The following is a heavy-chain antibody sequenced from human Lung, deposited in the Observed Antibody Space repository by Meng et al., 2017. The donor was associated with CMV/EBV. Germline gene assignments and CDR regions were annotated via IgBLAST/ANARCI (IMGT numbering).Heavy chain of an antibody. Sequence: HLENPGASRKVSFTASGYHFTSYAMDWVRQGPGQGLEWMGWINTNHGNPTYAQGFTGRFVFSLDTSVSTAYLQISSLKAEDTAVYYCARGDYYDSSGLDYWGQGTLVTVSS. CDR2: INTNHGNP. V-gene: IGHV7-4-1*02. J-gene: IGHJ4*02. CDR3: ARGDYYDSSGLDY. D-gene: IGHD3-22*01. CDR1: GYHFTSYA.